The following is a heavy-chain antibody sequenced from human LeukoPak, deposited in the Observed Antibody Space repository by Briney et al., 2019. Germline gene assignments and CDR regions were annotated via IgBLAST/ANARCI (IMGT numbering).Heavy chain of an antibody. V-gene: IGHV4-59*01. CDR1: GASISSYY. D-gene: IGHD2-2*01. J-gene: IGHJ6*02. CDR2: ISNSGST. Sequence: SETLSLTCTVSGASISSYYWSCIRQPPGKGLEWIGFISNSGSTNYNPSLKSRVTISVDTSKSHFSLKLTSVTAADTAVYFCARDRQPSRYNGLDVWGQGTTVTVSS. CDR3: ARDRQPSRYNGLDV.